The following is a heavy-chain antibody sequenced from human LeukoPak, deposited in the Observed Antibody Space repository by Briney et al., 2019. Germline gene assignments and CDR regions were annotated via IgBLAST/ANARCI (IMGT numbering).Heavy chain of an antibody. CDR1: GYTFTNYG. V-gene: IGHV1-18*01. CDR2: ISAYNGNT. D-gene: IGHD2-2*01. CDR3: ASDVGYCSSSSCYGLYY. Sequence: GASVKVSCTGSGYTFTNYGITWVRQAPGQGLEWMGWISAYNGNTKYAPKLQGRVTMTTDTSTRTAYMELRGLRSDDTAVYYCASDVGYCSSSSCYGLYYWGQGTLVTVSS. J-gene: IGHJ4*02.